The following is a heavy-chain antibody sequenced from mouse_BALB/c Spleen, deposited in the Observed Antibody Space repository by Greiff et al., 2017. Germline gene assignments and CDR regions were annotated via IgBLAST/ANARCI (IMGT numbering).Heavy chain of an antibody. CDR2: IRSKSNNYAT. CDR3: VRTNYGNYRYWYFDV. V-gene: IGHV10-1*02. Sequence: EVKLVESGGGLVQPKGSLKLSCAASGFTFNTYAMNWVRQAPGKGLEWVARIRSKSNNYATYYADSVKDRFTISRDDSQSMLYLQMNNLKTEDTAMYYCVRTNYGNYRYWYFDVWGAGTTVTVSS. D-gene: IGHD2-1*01. CDR1: GFTFNTYA. J-gene: IGHJ1*01.